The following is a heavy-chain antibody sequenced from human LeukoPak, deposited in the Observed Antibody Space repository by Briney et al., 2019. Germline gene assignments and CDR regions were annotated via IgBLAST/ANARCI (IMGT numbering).Heavy chain of an antibody. CDR3: ARDAMRGRDYDK. V-gene: IGHV3-7*01. CDR2: IKEDGSEK. CDR1: GFTFSRYW. Sequence: PGGSLRLSCVASGFTFSRYWMSWFRQAPGKGLEWVANIKEDGSEKHYVDSARGRFTISRDNGKNSVYLQMNGLRVEDTSVYYCARDAMRGRDYDKWGQGTLVTVSS. D-gene: IGHD3-16*01. J-gene: IGHJ4*02.